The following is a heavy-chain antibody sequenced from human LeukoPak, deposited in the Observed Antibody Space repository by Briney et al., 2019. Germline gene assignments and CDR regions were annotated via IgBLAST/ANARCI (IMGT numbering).Heavy chain of an antibody. CDR3: ARGSIAAPFDY. CDR1: GFTFSSYS. Sequence: GGSLRLSCAASGFTFSSYSMNWVRQAPGKGLEWVSSISSSSSYIYYADSGKGRFTISRDNAKNSLYLQMNSLRAEDTAVYYCARGSIAAPFDYWGQGTLVTVSS. V-gene: IGHV3-21*01. D-gene: IGHD6-6*01. CDR2: ISSSSSYI. J-gene: IGHJ4*02.